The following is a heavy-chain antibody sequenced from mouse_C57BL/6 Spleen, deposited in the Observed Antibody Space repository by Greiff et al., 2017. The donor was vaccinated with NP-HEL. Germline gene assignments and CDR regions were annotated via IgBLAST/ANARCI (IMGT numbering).Heavy chain of an antibody. Sequence: QVQLKESGPGLVAPSQSLSITCTVSGFSLTSYGVHWVRQPPGKGLEWLVVIWSDGSTTYNSALKSRLSISKDNSKSQVFLKMNSLQTDDTAMYYCARHHYYGSSYDAMDYWGQGTSVTVSS. J-gene: IGHJ4*01. V-gene: IGHV2-6-1*01. CDR1: GFSLTSYG. D-gene: IGHD1-1*01. CDR2: IWSDGST. CDR3: ARHHYYGSSYDAMDY.